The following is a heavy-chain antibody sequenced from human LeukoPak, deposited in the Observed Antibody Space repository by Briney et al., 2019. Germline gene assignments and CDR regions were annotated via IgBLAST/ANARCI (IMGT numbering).Heavy chain of an antibody. CDR3: ARDFGIAVAGILDY. J-gene: IGHJ4*02. CDR1: GDSVSSNSAA. V-gene: IGHV6-1*01. Sequence: SQTLSLTCAISGDSVSSNSAAWNWLRQSPSRGLEWLGRTYYRSKWYNDYAVSVKSRITINPDTSKNQFSLQLNSVTPEDTAVYYCARDFGIAVAGILDYWGQGTLVTVSS. D-gene: IGHD6-19*01. CDR2: TYYRSKWYN.